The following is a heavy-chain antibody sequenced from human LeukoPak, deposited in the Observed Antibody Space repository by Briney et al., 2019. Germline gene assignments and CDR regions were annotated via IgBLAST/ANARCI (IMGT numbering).Heavy chain of an antibody. J-gene: IGHJ4*02. Sequence: SETLSLTCTVSGGSISSSSYYWGWIRQPPGKGLEWIGSIYQSGSTYYNPSLKSRVTISVDTSKNQFSLKLSSVTAADTAVYYCARSKSNYYGSGSYFDYWGQGTLVTVSS. CDR2: IYQSGST. D-gene: IGHD3-10*01. V-gene: IGHV4-39*07. CDR1: GGSISSSSYY. CDR3: ARSKSNYYGSGSYFDY.